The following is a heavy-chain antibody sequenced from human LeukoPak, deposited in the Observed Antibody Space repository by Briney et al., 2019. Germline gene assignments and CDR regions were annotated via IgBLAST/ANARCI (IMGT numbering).Heavy chain of an antibody. D-gene: IGHD2-21*02. V-gene: IGHV3-48*04. Sequence: GGSLRLSCAASGFTFSSYGMNWVRQAPGRGLEWVSYISSSSSTIYYADSVKGRFTISRDNAKNSLYLQMYSLRAEDTAVYYCARTPAYCGGDCYSCFDYWGQGTLVTVSS. CDR3: ARTPAYCGGDCYSCFDY. CDR1: GFTFSSYG. CDR2: ISSSSSTI. J-gene: IGHJ4*02.